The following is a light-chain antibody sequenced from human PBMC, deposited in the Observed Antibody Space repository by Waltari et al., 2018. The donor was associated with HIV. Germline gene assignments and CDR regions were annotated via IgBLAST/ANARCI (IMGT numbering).Light chain of an antibody. Sequence: DIVMSQSPDSLAVSLGERATINCKSSQSVLFSSNNKNYLAWYQQKPGEPPKLLIYGASTREFGVPDRFSGSGSGTDLTLTISSLQAEDVAVYYCQQYYSTPHTFGQGTKLEIK. CDR3: QQYYSTPHT. V-gene: IGKV4-1*01. J-gene: IGKJ2*01. CDR2: GAS. CDR1: QSVLFSSNNKNY.